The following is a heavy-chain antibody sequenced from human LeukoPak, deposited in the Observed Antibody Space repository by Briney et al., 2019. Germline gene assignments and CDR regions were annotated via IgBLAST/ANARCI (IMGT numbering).Heavy chain of an antibody. CDR1: GFTVSSNY. J-gene: IGHJ4*02. V-gene: IGHV3-53*01. D-gene: IGHD4-23*01. Sequence: RSLRLSCAASGFTVSSNYMNWVRQAPGKGLEWLSVIYSGGSIYYADSVKGRFTISRDNSKNTLILQMNSLRAEDTAEYYCARGDDYGGAWYYFDYWGQGTLVTVSS. CDR3: ARGDDYGGAWYYFDY. CDR2: IYSGGSI.